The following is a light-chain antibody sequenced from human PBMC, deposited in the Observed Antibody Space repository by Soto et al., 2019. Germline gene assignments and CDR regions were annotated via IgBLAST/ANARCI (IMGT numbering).Light chain of an antibody. J-gene: IGLJ1*01. CDR1: SSDIGNYDL. V-gene: IGLV2-23*02. CDR2: EVT. Sequence: QSALTQPASVSGSPGQSITISCTGTSSDIGNYDLVSWYQQHPGTAPKLIIYEVTKRPSGVSTRFSGSKSGDTASLTISGLQAVDEADYYCCSFADFTYVFGTGTKVTVL. CDR3: CSFADFTYV.